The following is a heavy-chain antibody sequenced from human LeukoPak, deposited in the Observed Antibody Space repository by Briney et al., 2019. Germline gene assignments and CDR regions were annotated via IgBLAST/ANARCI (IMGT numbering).Heavy chain of an antibody. J-gene: IGHJ5*02. CDR2: IIPIFGTA. Sequence: GSSVKVSCKASGGTFSSYAISWVRQAPGQGLEWMGGIIPIFGTANYAQKFQGRVTITTDESTSTAYMELSSLRSEDTAVYYCARWLQFVGLVDPWGQGTLVTVSS. D-gene: IGHD5-24*01. CDR3: ARWLQFVGLVDP. V-gene: IGHV1-69*05. CDR1: GGTFSSYA.